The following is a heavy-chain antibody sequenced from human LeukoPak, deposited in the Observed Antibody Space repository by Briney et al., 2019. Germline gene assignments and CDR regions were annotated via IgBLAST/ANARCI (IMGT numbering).Heavy chain of an antibody. CDR2: INPSGGST. D-gene: IGHD1-1*01. CDR1: GYTFTSYY. V-gene: IGHV1-46*01. J-gene: IGHJ3*02. Sequence: ASVKVSCKASGYTFTSYYMHWVRQAPGQGLEWMGIINPSGGSTSYAQKFQGRVTMTRDTSTSTVYMELSSLRSEDTAVYYCARDRGRLELERQDAFDIWGQGTMVTVSS. CDR3: ARDRGRLELERQDAFDI.